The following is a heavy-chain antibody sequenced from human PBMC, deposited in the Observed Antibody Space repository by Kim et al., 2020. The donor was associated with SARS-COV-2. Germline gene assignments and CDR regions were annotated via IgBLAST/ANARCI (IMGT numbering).Heavy chain of an antibody. CDR3: ARVPYYDILTGYLTPNYYYYGMDV. D-gene: IGHD3-9*01. CDR1: GYTFTGYY. Sequence: ASVKVSCKASGYTFTGYYMHWVRQAPGQGLDWMGWINPNSGGTNYARKFQGRVTMTRDTSISTAYMELSRLRSDDTAVYYCARVPYYDILTGYLTPNYYYYGMDVWGQGTTVTVSS. J-gene: IGHJ6*02. V-gene: IGHV1-2*02. CDR2: INPNSGGT.